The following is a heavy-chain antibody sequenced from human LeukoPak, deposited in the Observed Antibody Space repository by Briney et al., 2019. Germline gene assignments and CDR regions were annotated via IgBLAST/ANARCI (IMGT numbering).Heavy chain of an antibody. Sequence: SVKVSCTASGGTFSSYAISWVRQAPGQGLEWMGRIIPIFGIANYAQKFQGRVAITADKSTSTAYMELSSLRSEDTAVYYCARDSGSMVRGVYFDYWGQGTLVTVSS. CDR3: ARDSGSMVRGVYFDY. J-gene: IGHJ4*02. CDR2: IIPIFGIA. CDR1: GGTFSSYA. D-gene: IGHD3-10*01. V-gene: IGHV1-69*04.